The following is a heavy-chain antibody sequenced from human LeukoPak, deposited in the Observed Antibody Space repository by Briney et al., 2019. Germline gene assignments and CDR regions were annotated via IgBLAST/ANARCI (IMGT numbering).Heavy chain of an antibody. D-gene: IGHD3-10*01. CDR2: MNPNSGNT. V-gene: IGHV1-8*01. CDR1: GYTFTSYD. CDR3: ARDHDYDSGSYPLDY. Sequence: GASVKVSCKASGYTFTSYDINWVRQATGQGLEWMGWMNPNSGNTGYAQKFQGRVTMTRNTSISTAYMELSSLRAEDTALYHCARDHDYDSGSYPLDYWGQGTLVTVSS. J-gene: IGHJ4*02.